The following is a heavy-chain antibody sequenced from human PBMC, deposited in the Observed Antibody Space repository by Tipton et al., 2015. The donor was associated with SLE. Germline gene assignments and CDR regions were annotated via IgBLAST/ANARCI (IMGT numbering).Heavy chain of an antibody. CDR3: ARRGWGVDY. Sequence: TLSLTCTVSGVSISSRTYYWGWIRQPPGKGLEWIGSMYYSGNTYYNPSLKSRVTISVDTSKNQFSLKLSSVTAADTAVYYCARRGWGVDYWGQGTLVTVSS. V-gene: IGHV4-39*01. CDR1: GVSISSRTYY. CDR2: MYYSGNT. J-gene: IGHJ4*02. D-gene: IGHD3-16*01.